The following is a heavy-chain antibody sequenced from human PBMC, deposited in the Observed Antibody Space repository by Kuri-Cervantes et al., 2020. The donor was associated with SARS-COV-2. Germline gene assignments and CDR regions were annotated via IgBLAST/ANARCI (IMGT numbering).Heavy chain of an antibody. J-gene: IGHJ6*02. CDR2: ISYDGSNK. CDR3: ARQYCSGGSFYSGYYYGMDV. D-gene: IGHD2-15*01. CDR1: GFTFCSYA. V-gene: IGHV3-30-3*01. Sequence: LSLSCAASGFTFCSYAMHWVRQAPGKGLEWVAVISYDGSNKYYADSVKGRLTISRDNSKNTLYLQMNSLRAEDTAVYYCARQYCSGGSFYSGYYYGMDVWGQGTTVTVSS.